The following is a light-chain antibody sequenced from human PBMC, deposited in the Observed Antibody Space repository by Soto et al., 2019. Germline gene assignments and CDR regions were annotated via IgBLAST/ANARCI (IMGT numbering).Light chain of an antibody. J-gene: IGKJ1*01. V-gene: IGKV3-15*01. Sequence: EIVLTQSPATLAVSPGERATLSCRASQSVSSNLASYQQKPGQAPRLLIYGASTRATGIPARFSGSGSGTEFTLTISCLQCEDFAVYYCQQYNNWPPGTFGQGTKV. CDR3: QQYNNWPPGT. CDR2: GAS. CDR1: QSVSSN.